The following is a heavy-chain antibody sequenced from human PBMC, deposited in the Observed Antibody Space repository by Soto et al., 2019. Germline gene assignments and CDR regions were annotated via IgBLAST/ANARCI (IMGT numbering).Heavy chain of an antibody. Sequence: QVQLQESGPGLVKPSETLSLTCTVSGGSVSSGSYYWSWIRQPPGKGLEWIGYIYYSGSTNYNPSLKSRVTISVDTSKNQFSLKLSSVTAADTAVYYCARDGAYDFWSGSYYYYYGMDVWGQGTTVTVSS. J-gene: IGHJ6*02. V-gene: IGHV4-61*01. D-gene: IGHD3-3*01. CDR1: GGSVSSGSYY. CDR2: IYYSGST. CDR3: ARDGAYDFWSGSYYYYYGMDV.